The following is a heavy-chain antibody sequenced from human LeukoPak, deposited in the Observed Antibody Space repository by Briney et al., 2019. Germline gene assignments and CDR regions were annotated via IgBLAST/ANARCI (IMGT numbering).Heavy chain of an antibody. V-gene: IGHV1-46*01. J-gene: IGHJ4*02. Sequence: ASVKVSCKASGYTFTSYYMHWVRQAPGQGLEWMGIINPSGGSTSYAQKFQGRVTMTRDMSTSTVYMELSSLRSEDTAVYYCARDWRWYYYGSGSYYRADYFDYWGQGTLVTVSS. D-gene: IGHD3-10*01. CDR2: INPSGGST. CDR1: GYTFTSYY. CDR3: ARDWRWYYYGSGSYYRADYFDY.